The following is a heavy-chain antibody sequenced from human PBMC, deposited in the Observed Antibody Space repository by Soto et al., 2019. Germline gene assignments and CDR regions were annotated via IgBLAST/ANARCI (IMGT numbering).Heavy chain of an antibody. Sequence: ASVKVSCKASGDTFTNYDIKWVRQATGQGLEWMGWMNPNSGNTGYAQKFQGRVTMTRNTSISTAYMELSSLRSEDTAVYYCARDGGYCSSTSCYNPRYNWFDPWGQGTLVTVSS. CDR3: ARDGGYCSSTSCYNPRYNWFDP. CDR2: MNPNSGNT. V-gene: IGHV1-8*01. J-gene: IGHJ5*02. CDR1: GDTFTNYD. D-gene: IGHD2-2*02.